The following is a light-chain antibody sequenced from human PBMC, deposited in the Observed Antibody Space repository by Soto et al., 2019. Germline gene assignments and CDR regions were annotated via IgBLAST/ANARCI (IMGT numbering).Light chain of an antibody. V-gene: IGKV3-20*01. CDR1: QSVSRSY. J-gene: IGKJ5*01. CDR2: GTS. Sequence: EIVLTQSPGTLSLSPGERGTLSCRASQSVSRSYLAWYQQKPGQAPRLLIYGTSTRATGVPDRFSGSGSGTDFSLTISRLEPEDFAVYYCQQFGSAPITFGQGTRLEIK. CDR3: QQFGSAPIT.